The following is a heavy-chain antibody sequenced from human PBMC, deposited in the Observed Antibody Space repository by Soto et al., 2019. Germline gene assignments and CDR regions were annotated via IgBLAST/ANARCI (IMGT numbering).Heavy chain of an antibody. Sequence: GGSLRLSCAASGFTFSSYAMHWVRQAPGKGLEWVAVISYDGSNKYYADSVKGRFTISRDNSKNTLYLQMNSLRAEDTAVYYCARDAHNGDLYFFDYWGQGTLVTVSS. D-gene: IGHD4-17*01. CDR1: GFTFSSYA. CDR3: ARDAHNGDLYFFDY. CDR2: ISYDGSNK. V-gene: IGHV3-30-3*01. J-gene: IGHJ4*02.